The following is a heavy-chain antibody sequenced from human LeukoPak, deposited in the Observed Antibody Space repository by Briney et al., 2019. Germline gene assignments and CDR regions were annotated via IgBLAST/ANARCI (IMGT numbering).Heavy chain of an antibody. CDR1: GFTFSSYE. CDR2: ISSSGSTI. CDR3: ARDI. J-gene: IGHJ4*02. V-gene: IGHV3-48*03. Sequence: PGGSLRLSCAASGFTFSSYEMNWVRQAPGKGLEWISSISSSGSTIHYADSVKGRFTISRDNAKNSLYLQMNILRVEDTGVYYCARDIWGQGTLVTVSS.